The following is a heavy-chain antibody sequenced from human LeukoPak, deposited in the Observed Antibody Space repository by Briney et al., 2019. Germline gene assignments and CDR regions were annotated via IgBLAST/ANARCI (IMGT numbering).Heavy chain of an antibody. CDR2: ISYSGTP. V-gene: IGHV4-30-4*08. D-gene: IGHD4-17*01. Sequence: PSETLSLTCNVSGGSINTANYYWTWIRQPPGKGLEWIGYISYSGTPYYNPSLNSRVTISLDTSENQFSLRLNSVTAADTAMYYCARDRYGDFEDYWGQGTLVTVSS. J-gene: IGHJ4*02. CDR1: GGSINTANYY. CDR3: ARDRYGDFEDY.